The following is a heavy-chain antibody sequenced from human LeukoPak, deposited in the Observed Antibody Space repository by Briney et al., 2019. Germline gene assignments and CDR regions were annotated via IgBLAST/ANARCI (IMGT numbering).Heavy chain of an antibody. V-gene: IGHV4-34*01. D-gene: IGHD6-19*01. CDR2: IYYSGST. J-gene: IGHJ3*02. Sequence: LRLSCAAYGFTFSDYYMSWIRQPPGKGLEWIGSIYYSGSTYDNPRLKSRVTISVDPSKNQSSLKLSSVTAADTAVYYCARAVAGDDAFDIWGQGTMVTVSS. CDR3: ARAVAGDDAFDI. CDR1: GFTFSDYY.